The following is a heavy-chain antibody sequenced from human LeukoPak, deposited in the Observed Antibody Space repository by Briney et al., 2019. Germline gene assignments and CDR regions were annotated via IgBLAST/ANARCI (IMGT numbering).Heavy chain of an antibody. V-gene: IGHV3-30*02. CDR1: GFVFSDYA. D-gene: IGHD3-16*01. J-gene: IGHJ4*02. Sequence: GGSLRLSCTVSGFVFSDYAMHWVRQSPGKGLEWVAYIRYDGKYKFYADSVKGRFTISRDNSQKTVSLQMNSLAPADTALYYCSKDGGRLGDIDYWGQGTLVTVSS. CDR2: IRYDGKYK. CDR3: SKDGGRLGDIDY.